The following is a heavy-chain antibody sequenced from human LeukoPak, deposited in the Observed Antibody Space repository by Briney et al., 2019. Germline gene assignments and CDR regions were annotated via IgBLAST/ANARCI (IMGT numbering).Heavy chain of an antibody. D-gene: IGHD2-15*01. Sequence: KPSETLSLTCTVSAGSISGYYWTWIRQPPGKGLEWIGYIYYTGRTNYNPSLKSRVDISLDTSKNQFSLQLNSVTAADTAVYYCAGWFCSGGSCRGAVDYWGQGTLVTVSS. CDR3: AGWFCSGGSCRGAVDY. CDR2: IYYTGRT. CDR1: AGSISGYY. J-gene: IGHJ4*02. V-gene: IGHV4-59*01.